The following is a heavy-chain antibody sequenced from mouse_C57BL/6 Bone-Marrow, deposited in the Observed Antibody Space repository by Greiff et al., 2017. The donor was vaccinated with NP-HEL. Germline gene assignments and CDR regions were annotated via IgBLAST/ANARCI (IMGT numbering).Heavy chain of an antibody. CDR1: GYTFTEHN. Sequence: VQLKQSGTELVKPGASVKITCKGSGYTFTEHNMDRVKQKHGKSLEWIGDIYPNNGGTIYNQKFKGKATLTVDKSSSTAYMELRSLTSEDTAVYYCARSSTTTVVATDWYFDVWGTGTTVTVSS. V-gene: IGHV1-18*01. D-gene: IGHD1-1*01. J-gene: IGHJ1*03. CDR2: IYPNNGGT. CDR3: ARSSTTTVVATDWYFDV.